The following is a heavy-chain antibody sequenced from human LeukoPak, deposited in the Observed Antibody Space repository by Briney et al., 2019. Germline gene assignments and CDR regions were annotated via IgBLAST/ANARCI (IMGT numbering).Heavy chain of an antibody. J-gene: IGHJ4*02. CDR3: ARDYKYAFDN. CDR2: IGIDSGNT. Sequence: GGFLRLSCAASGFTFSDYSMNWVRQAPGKGLEWISYIGIDSGNTNYADSVKGRFTISADKAKNSLYLQMNSLRVEDSAVYYCARDYKYAFDNWGQGTLVTVSS. V-gene: IGHV3-48*01. CDR1: GFTFSDYS. D-gene: IGHD5-24*01.